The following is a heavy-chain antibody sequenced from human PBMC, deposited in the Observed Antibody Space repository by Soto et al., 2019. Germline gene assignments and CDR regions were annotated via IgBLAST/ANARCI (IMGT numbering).Heavy chain of an antibody. CDR1: GGSISSSGYY. V-gene: IGHV4-39*07. J-gene: IGHJ6*02. Sequence: PSETLSLTCTVSGGSISSSGYYWGWIRQPPGKGLEWIGTIYYSGSTYYNPSLKSRVTISVDTSKNQFSLKLSSVTAADTAVYYCAGDRYDFWSGYPEAVWGQGTTVTVSS. D-gene: IGHD3-3*01. CDR3: AGDRYDFWSGYPEAV. CDR2: IYYSGST.